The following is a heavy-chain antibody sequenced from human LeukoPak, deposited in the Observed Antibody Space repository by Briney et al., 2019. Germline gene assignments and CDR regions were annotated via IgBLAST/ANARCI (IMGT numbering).Heavy chain of an antibody. V-gene: IGHV3-21*01. CDR2: ISSTGSYI. Sequence: GGSLRLSCAASGFTFSAYSMTWVRQAPGKGLEWVSSISSTGSYIYYAGSVKGRFTISRDNAENSLSLQMNSLRAEDTAVYSCARSLSGYYVGNYYYYYMDVWGKGTTVSVSS. CDR1: GFTFSAYS. D-gene: IGHD3-3*01. J-gene: IGHJ6*03. CDR3: ARSLSGYYVGNYYYYYMDV.